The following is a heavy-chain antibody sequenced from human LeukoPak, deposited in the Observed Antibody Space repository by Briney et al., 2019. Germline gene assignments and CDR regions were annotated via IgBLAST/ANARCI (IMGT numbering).Heavy chain of an antibody. D-gene: IGHD2-2*03. J-gene: IGHJ5*02. CDR1: GGSFSGYY. CDR2: INHSGST. V-gene: IGHV4-34*01. CDR3: ARAVGIVVVPAAMLVWFDP. Sequence: PSETLSLTFAVYGGSFSGYYWSWLRQPPGKGLEWLGEINHSGSTNYNPSLKSRVTISVDTSKNQFSLKLSSVTAADTAVYYCARAVGIVVVPAAMLVWFDPWGQGTLVTVSS.